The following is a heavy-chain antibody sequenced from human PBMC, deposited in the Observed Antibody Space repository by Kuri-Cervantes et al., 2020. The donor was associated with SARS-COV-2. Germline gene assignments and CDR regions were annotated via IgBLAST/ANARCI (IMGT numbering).Heavy chain of an antibody. D-gene: IGHD3-16*01. V-gene: IGHV3-21*01. CDR1: GFTFSSYS. Sequence: GESLKISCAASGFTFSSYSMNWVRQAPGKGLEWVSSISSSSSYISYADSMKGRFTISRDNAKNSLYLQMNSLRAEDTAVYYCARVNYVMYSRWPTAPSDYWGQGTLVTVSS. J-gene: IGHJ4*02. CDR3: ARVNYVMYSRWPTAPSDY. CDR2: ISSSSSYI.